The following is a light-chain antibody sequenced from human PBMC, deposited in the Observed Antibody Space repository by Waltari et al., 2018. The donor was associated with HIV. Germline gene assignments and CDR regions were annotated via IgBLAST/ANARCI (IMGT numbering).Light chain of an antibody. CDR1: RSDVGGYNS. CDR3: CSYGGTYNV. V-gene: IGLV2-11*01. Sequence: QSALTQPRSVSGSPGQSVTISCTGTRSDVGGYNSVSWYQQHPGNAPKLLIYEVSKWPPGVPDRFSGSKSGNTASLTISGLRADDEADYDCCSYGGTYNVFGTGTKVTIL. J-gene: IGLJ1*01. CDR2: EVS.